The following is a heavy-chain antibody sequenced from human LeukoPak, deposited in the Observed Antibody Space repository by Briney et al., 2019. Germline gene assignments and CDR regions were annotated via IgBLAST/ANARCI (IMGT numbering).Heavy chain of an antibody. CDR2: INSDGSST. D-gene: IGHD2-2*01. V-gene: IGHV3-74*01. J-gene: IGHJ3*02. CDR1: GFTFSSYW. CDR3: GRETSTSFDI. Sequence: AGSLRLSCAASGFTFSSYWMHWVRHAPGKGLVWVSRINSDGSSTSYADSVKGRFTISRDNAKNTLYLQMNSLRAEDTAVYYCGRETSTSFDIWGQGTMVTVSS.